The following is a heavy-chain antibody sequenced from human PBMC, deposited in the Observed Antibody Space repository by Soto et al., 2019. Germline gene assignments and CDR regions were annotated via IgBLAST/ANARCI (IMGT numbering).Heavy chain of an antibody. D-gene: IGHD3-22*01. CDR3: ARVRNYYDSSGYYRHWYFDL. CDR2: ISSSGSTI. V-gene: IGHV3-48*03. J-gene: IGHJ2*01. CDR1: GFTFSSYE. Sequence: GGSLRLSCAASGFTFSSYEMNWVRQAPGKGLEWVSYISSSGSTIYYADSVKGRFTISRDTAKNSLYLQMNSLRAEDTAVYYCARVRNYYDSSGYYRHWYFDLWGRGTLVTVSS.